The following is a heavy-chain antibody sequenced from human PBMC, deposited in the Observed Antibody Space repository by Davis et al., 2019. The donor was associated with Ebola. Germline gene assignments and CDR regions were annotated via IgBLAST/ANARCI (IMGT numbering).Heavy chain of an antibody. CDR3: AREGYCSSTSCRYYYYGMDV. J-gene: IGHJ6*02. CDR1: GYTFTSYG. V-gene: IGHV1-69*13. CDR2: IIPIFGTA. Sequence: SVKVSCKASGYTFTSYGISWVRQAPGQGLEWMGGIIPIFGTANYAQKFQGRVTITADESTSTAYMELSSLRSEDTAVYYCAREGYCSSTSCRYYYYGMDVWGQGTTVTVSS. D-gene: IGHD2-2*01.